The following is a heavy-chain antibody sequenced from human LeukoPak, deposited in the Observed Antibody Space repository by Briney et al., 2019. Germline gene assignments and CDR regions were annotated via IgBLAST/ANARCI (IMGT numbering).Heavy chain of an antibody. J-gene: IGHJ6*03. D-gene: IGHD2-21*02. Sequence: SVKVSCKASGGTFSSYAISWVRQAPGQGLEWMGGIIPIFGTANYAQKFQGRVTITADKSTSTAYMELSSLRSEDTAVYYCARVSSWSLDGYYYYYMDVWGKGTTVTVSS. CDR1: GGTFSSYA. V-gene: IGHV1-69*06. CDR3: ARVSSWSLDGYYYYYMDV. CDR2: IIPIFGTA.